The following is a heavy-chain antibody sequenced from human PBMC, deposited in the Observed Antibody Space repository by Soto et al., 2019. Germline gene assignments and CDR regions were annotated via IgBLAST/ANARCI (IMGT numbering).Heavy chain of an antibody. CDR2: INVSGALT. Sequence: GGSLRLSXAASGFPFDAHGMAWVRQSPGKGLQWVSSINVSGALTYYIESVKGRFTISRDNSEHTLYLQMNNLEADDTAIYYCVKDPQWLETYFDSWGPGTLVTVS. V-gene: IGHV3-23*01. CDR1: GFPFDAHG. J-gene: IGHJ4*02. D-gene: IGHD6-19*01. CDR3: VKDPQWLETYFDS.